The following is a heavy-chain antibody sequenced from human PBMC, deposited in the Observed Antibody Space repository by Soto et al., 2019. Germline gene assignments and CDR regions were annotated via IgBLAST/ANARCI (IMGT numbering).Heavy chain of an antibody. CDR1: GFTFSSAW. D-gene: IGHD6-13*01. V-gene: IGHV3-15*01. CDR3: TTTTGSWDFDY. J-gene: IGHJ4*02. Sequence: PGGSLRLSCAASGFTFSSAWMSWVRQAPGKGLEWVGRIKSKTDGGTTDYAAPVKGRFTISRDDSKNTLYLQMNSLKTEDTAVYYCTTTTGSWDFDYWGQGTLVTVSS. CDR2: IKSKTDGGTT.